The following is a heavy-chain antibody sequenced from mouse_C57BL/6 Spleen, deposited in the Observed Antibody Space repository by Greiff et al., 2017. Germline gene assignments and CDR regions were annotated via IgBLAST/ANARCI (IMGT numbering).Heavy chain of an antibody. CDR3: ARHYAEGFDY. V-gene: IGHV1-26*01. J-gene: IGHJ2*01. Sequence: EVKLQQSGPELVKPGASVKISCKASGYTFTDYYMNWVKQSHGKSLEWIGDINPNNGGTSYNQKFKGKATLTVDKSSSTAYMELRSLTSEDSAVYYCARHYAEGFDYWGQGTTLTVSS. D-gene: IGHD1-1*01. CDR2: INPNNGGT. CDR1: GYTFTDYY.